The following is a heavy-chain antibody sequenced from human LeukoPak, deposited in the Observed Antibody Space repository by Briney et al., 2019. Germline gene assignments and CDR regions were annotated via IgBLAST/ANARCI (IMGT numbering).Heavy chain of an antibody. V-gene: IGHV3-20*01. D-gene: IGHD3-10*01. CDR2: INWNGGST. CDR1: GFTFDDYG. Sequence: PGGSLRLSCAASGFTFDDYGMSWVRQAPGKGLEWVSGINWNGGSTGYADSVKGRFTISGDNAKNSLYLQMNSLRAEDTALYHCARRSDYQSYGSGSYYLDYWGQGTLVTVSS. CDR3: ARRSDYQSYGSGSYYLDY. J-gene: IGHJ4*02.